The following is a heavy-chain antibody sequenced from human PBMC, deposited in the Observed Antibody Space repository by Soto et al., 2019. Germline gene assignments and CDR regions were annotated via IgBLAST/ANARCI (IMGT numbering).Heavy chain of an antibody. D-gene: IGHD6-13*01. J-gene: IGHJ4*02. Sequence: SETLSLTCTVSGASITLGGYSWSWIRQTPGKGLEWIGYINHLETTFYNPSFESRLTLSIDRAKNQFSLKLHSMSAADRVVSFSARGAGSDAFDYWGQGILVTVSS. CDR1: GASITLGGYS. CDR2: INHLETT. V-gene: IGHV4-30-2*01. CDR3: ARGAGSDAFDY.